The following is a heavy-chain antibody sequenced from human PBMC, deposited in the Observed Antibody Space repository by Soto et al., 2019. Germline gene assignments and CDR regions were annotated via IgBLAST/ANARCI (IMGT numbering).Heavy chain of an antibody. V-gene: IGHV3-30*18. J-gene: IGHJ4*02. CDR1: GFIFSTYG. CDR3: TKEYSVRTTWGYFES. CDR2: ISYDGINE. D-gene: IGHD1-1*01. Sequence: QVQLAQSGGGVVQPGRSLRLSCVASGFIFSTYGMHWVRQVPGKGLEWVAHISYDGINEYYADSVKGRFTVSRDNAKNPLDLQMTGLTTEYTALYYCTKEYSVRTTWGYFESWGQRPLVIVSS.